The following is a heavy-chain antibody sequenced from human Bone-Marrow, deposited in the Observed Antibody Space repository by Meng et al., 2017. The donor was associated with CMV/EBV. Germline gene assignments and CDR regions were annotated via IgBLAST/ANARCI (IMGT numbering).Heavy chain of an antibody. CDR3: AGLGGDYGRYYYYGMDV. D-gene: IGHD4-17*01. J-gene: IGHJ6*02. V-gene: IGHV5-51*01. CDR1: GYNFTSYW. Sequence: GGSLRLSWKGSGYNFTSYWIGWVRQMPGKGLEWVGIIYPGDSDTRYSTSYQGQVTITADKSISTAYLQWSSLKASDTARDYCAGLGGDYGRYYYYGMDVWGQGTTVTVSS. CDR2: IYPGDSDT.